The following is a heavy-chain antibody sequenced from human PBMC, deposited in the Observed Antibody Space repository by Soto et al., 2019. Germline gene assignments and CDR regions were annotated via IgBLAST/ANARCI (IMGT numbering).Heavy chain of an antibody. D-gene: IGHD3-22*01. CDR1: GFTSSSYW. CDR2: ISNDGSST. Sequence: EVQLVESGGGLVQPGGSLRLSCAASGFTSSSYWIHWVRQAPGKGLVWVSRISNDGSSTNYADSVKGRFTISRDNAKYTVYLQMNSLRAEDTAVYYCARDTYYYDSSDHFSADAFDIWGQGTMVTVSS. CDR3: ARDTYYYDSSDHFSADAFDI. J-gene: IGHJ3*02. V-gene: IGHV3-74*01.